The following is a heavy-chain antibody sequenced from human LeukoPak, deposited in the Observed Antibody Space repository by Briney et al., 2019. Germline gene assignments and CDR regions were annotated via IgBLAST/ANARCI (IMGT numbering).Heavy chain of an antibody. CDR3: ARDFGDIVVVPAIDY. CDR2: IIPIFGTA. Sequence: SVKVSCKASGGTFSSYAISWVRQAPGQGLEWMGRIIPIFGTANYAQKFQGRVTITTDESTSTAYMELRSLRSDDTAVYYCARDFGDIVVVPAIDYWGQGTLVTVSS. CDR1: GGTFSSYA. V-gene: IGHV1-69*05. D-gene: IGHD2-2*01. J-gene: IGHJ4*02.